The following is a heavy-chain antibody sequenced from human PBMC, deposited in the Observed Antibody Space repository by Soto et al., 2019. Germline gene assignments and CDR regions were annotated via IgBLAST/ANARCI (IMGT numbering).Heavy chain of an antibody. Sequence: GSLRLSCAASGFTFSSYAMSWVRQAPGKGLEWVSAISGSGGSTYYADSVKGRFTISRDNSKNTLYLQMNSLRAEDTAVYYCAKDPATTYNWNYAYFDYWGQGTLVTVSS. J-gene: IGHJ4*02. CDR1: GFTFSSYA. CDR2: ISGSGGST. V-gene: IGHV3-23*01. CDR3: AKDPATTYNWNYAYFDY. D-gene: IGHD1-7*01.